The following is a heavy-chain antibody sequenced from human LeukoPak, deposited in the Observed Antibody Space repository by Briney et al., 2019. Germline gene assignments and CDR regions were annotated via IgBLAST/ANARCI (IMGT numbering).Heavy chain of an antibody. CDR2: IYSGGST. D-gene: IGHD5-18*01. V-gene: IGHV3-53*01. J-gene: IGHJ4*02. CDR3: ATGYSYGFPLGY. CDR1: GFTVSSNY. Sequence: GGSLRLSCAASGFTVSSNYMSWVRQAPGKGLEWVSVIYSGGSTYYADSVKGRFTISRDNSKNTLYLRMNSLRAEDTAVYYCATGYSYGFPLGYWGQGTLVTVSS.